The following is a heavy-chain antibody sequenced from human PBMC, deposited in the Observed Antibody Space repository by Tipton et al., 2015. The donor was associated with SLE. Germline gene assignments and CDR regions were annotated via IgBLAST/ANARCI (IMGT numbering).Heavy chain of an antibody. D-gene: IGHD3-9*01. J-gene: IGHJ3*02. CDR1: GYSFTSYW. CDR3: ASPPQLTGDGTVFDI. CDR2: IYPGDSDT. V-gene: IGHV5-51*03. Sequence: QLVQSGAEVKKAGESLKISCKASGYSFTSYWIGWVRQVPGKGLEWMGIIYPGDSDTRYSPSFQGQVTISAAKSITTAYMQWSSLKASDTAMYYCASPPQLTGDGTVFDIWGQGTMVTVSS.